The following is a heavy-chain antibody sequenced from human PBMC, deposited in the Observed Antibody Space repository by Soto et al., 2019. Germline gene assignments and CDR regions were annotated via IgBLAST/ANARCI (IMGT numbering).Heavy chain of an antibody. J-gene: IGHJ4*01. V-gene: IGHV6-1*01. D-gene: IGHD1-26*01. CDR2: TYYRSKWYY. Sequence: SQTLSLTCAITGDSVSSNSAGWSWVRQSPSRGLEWLGRTYYRSKWYYEYAVSVRGRITINPDTSKNQYSLQLNSVTPEDTAVYFCARGEQYSGRIFDYWGQGTLVTVS. CDR3: ARGEQYSGRIFDY. CDR1: GDSVSSNSAG.